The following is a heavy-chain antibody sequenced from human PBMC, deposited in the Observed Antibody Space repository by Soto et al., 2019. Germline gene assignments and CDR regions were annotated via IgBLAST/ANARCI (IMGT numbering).Heavy chain of an antibody. V-gene: IGHV4-38-2*02. Sequence: SETLSLTCTVSGYSLSSGSYSAWIRQPPGKGPEWIASIYHGGTTFYNPSLKSRITISVDTSNNQFSLKLTSVTAADTAVYYCARVHVMVVAGSTFDYWGHGXLVTVYS. CDR1: GYSLSSGSY. J-gene: IGHJ4*01. CDR3: ARVHVMVVAGSTFDY. CDR2: IYHGGTT. D-gene: IGHD6-19*01.